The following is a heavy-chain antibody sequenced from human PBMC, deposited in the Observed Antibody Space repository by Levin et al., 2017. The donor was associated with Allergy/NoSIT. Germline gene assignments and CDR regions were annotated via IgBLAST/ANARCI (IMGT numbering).Heavy chain of an antibody. Sequence: GGSLRLSCAASGFTFSSYAMSWVRQAPGKGLEWVSAISGSGGSTYYADSVKGRFTISRDNSKNTLYLQMNSLRAEDTAVYYCAKDLLRSDYGDHPYDYWGQGTLVTVSS. J-gene: IGHJ4*02. CDR3: AKDLLRSDYGDHPYDY. D-gene: IGHD4-17*01. V-gene: IGHV3-23*01. CDR1: GFTFSSYA. CDR2: ISGSGGST.